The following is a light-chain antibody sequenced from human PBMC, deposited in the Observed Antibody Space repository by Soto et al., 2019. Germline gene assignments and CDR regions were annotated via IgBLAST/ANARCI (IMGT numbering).Light chain of an antibody. Sequence: DIQMTQSPSTVSASVGDRVTITCRASQTISTCLAWYQQQPGKSPKLLLYKASSLESGVPSRFSGSGSRTEFTLTISSLQPDDFATYYCQQYDTYPYTFGQGTKLEIK. V-gene: IGKV1-5*03. CDR1: QTISTC. CDR2: KAS. CDR3: QQYDTYPYT. J-gene: IGKJ2*01.